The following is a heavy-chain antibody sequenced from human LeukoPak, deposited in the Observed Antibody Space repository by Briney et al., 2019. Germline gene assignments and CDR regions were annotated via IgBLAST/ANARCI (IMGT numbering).Heavy chain of an antibody. CDR2: ISAYNGNT. D-gene: IGHD2-21*02. V-gene: IGHV1-18*01. J-gene: IGHJ3*02. CDR1: GYTFTSYG. Sequence: ASVKVSCKASGYTFTSYGISWVRQAPGQGLEWMGWISAYNGNTNYAQKLQGRVTMTTDTSTSTAYMELRSLRSDDTAVYYCARDGTTYCGGDCCWIDAFDIWGQGTMVTVSS. CDR3: ARDGTTYCGGDCCWIDAFDI.